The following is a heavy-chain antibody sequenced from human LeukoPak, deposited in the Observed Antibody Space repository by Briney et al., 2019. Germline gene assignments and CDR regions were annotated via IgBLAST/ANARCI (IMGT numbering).Heavy chain of an antibody. Sequence: RGSLRLSCAASGFTFSSYSMNWVRQAPGKGLEWVSSISSSSSYIYYADSVKGRLTISRDNAKNSLYLQMNSLRAEDTAVYYCARALTYGDNSYYYYYMDVWGKGTTVTVSS. V-gene: IGHV3-21*01. D-gene: IGHD4-17*01. CDR2: ISSSSSYI. CDR1: GFTFSSYS. CDR3: ARALTYGDNSYYYYYMDV. J-gene: IGHJ6*03.